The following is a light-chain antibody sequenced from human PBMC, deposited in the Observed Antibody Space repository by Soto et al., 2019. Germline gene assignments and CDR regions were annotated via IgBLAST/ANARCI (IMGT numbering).Light chain of an antibody. CDR3: QQYKNGWA. J-gene: IGKJ1*01. Sequence: EIVMTQSPATLSVSPGERATLSCRASQSVGSNLAWYQQNPGQAPRLLIYGASTRATGIPARFSGSGSGTEFTLTISSLQSEDFAVYYCQQYKNGWAFGQGTKVDIK. CDR2: GAS. V-gene: IGKV3-15*01. CDR1: QSVGSN.